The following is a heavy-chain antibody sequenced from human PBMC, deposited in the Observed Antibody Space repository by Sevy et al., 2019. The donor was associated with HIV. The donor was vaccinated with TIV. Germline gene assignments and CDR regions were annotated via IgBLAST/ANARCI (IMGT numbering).Heavy chain of an antibody. CDR1: GYTFTSYD. V-gene: IGHV1-8*01. CDR3: ARAYSSSSHYYYYGMDV. D-gene: IGHD6-6*01. CDR2: VNPNCGNT. J-gene: IGHJ6*02. Sequence: ASVKVSCKASGYTFTSYDINWVRQATGQGLEWMGWVNPNCGNTGYAQKFQGRVTMTRNTSISTAYMELSSLRSEDTAVYYCARAYSSSSHYYYYGMDVWVQGTTVTVSS.